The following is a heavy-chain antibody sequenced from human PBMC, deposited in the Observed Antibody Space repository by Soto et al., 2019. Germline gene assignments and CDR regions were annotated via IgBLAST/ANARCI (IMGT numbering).Heavy chain of an antibody. CDR2: ISRGSDTI. V-gene: IGHV3-48*02. D-gene: IGHD6-13*01. CDR1: GFTFSDYG. J-gene: IGHJ4*02. CDR3: ARVSSTWEDDY. Sequence: EVQLVESGGGLVQPGGSLRLSCAASGFTFSDYGVNWVRQAPGKGLEWISYISRGSDTIYYADSVMGRFTISRDDAKNSLFLQMNSLRDDDTAVYYGARVSSTWEDDYWGQGTLVTVSS.